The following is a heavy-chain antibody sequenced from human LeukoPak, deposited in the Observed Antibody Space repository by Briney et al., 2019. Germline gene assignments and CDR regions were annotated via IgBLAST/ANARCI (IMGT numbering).Heavy chain of an antibody. V-gene: IGHV3-66*01. J-gene: IGHJ4*02. CDR2: IYSGGST. CDR3: ARDSYCTSTSCYIDY. CDR1: GFTVSSNY. D-gene: IGHD2-2*02. Sequence: GGSLRLSCAASGFTVSSNYMSWVRQAPGKGLEWVSVIYSGGSTYYADSVKGRFTISRDNSKNTLYLQMNSLRAEDTAVYYCARDSYCTSTSCYIDYWGQGTLVTVSS.